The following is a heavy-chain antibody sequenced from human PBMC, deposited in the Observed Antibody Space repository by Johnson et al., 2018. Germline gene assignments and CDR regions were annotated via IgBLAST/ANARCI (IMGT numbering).Heavy chain of an antibody. CDR2: IYYSGIT. D-gene: IGHD2-15*01. CDR3: ARPRATPQRALFDV. J-gene: IGHJ6*02. V-gene: IGHV4-59*08. CDR1: GGSISSYY. Sequence: QVQLQESGPGLVKPSETLSLTCTVSGGSISSYYWSWIRQPPGKGLEWIGYIYYSGITNYHPSLKSRVTISVETSNNQLSLKLSSVTAADTAVYYWARPRATPQRALFDVWGQGTTVTVSS.